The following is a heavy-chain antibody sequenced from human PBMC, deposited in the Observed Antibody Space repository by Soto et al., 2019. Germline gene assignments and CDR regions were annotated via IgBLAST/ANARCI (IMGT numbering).Heavy chain of an antibody. CDR3: AREVQVHTPAFVY. CDR1: GGTFNTYA. D-gene: IGHD3-10*01. CDR2: ISPMFGAA. J-gene: IGHJ4*02. Sequence: QVQLVQSGAEMKKPGSSVKVSCQSSGGTFNTYAMNWVRQAPGQGPEWMGDISPMFGAANYAPKFQGRVTITADESQGTSYMQLSSLTSEDTALYFCAREVQVHTPAFVYWGQGTLVTVSS. V-gene: IGHV1-69*19.